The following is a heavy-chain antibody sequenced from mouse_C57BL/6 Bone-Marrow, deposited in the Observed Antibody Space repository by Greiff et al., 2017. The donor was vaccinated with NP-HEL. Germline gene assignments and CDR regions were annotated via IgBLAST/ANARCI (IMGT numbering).Heavy chain of an antibody. V-gene: IGHV1-81*01. CDR1: GYTFTSYG. J-gene: IGHJ3*01. CDR3: ARSPSYSNYLAWFAY. CDR2: IYPRSGNT. D-gene: IGHD2-5*01. Sequence: QVQLQQSGAELARPGASVKLSCKASGYTFTSYGISWVKQRTGQGLEWIGEIYPRSGNTYYNEKFKGKATLTADKSSSTAYMELRSLTSEDSAVYFCARSPSYSNYLAWFAYWGQGTLVTVSA.